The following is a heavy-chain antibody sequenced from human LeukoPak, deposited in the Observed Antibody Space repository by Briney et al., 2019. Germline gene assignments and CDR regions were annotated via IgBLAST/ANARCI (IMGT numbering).Heavy chain of an antibody. Sequence: SETLSLTCTVSGGSISSSYYYWGWIRQPPGKGLEWIGSIYYSGNTYYNPALQSRVTIPVDTSKNQFSLKLSSVTAADTAVYYCARDLLGFDPWGQGTLVTVSS. CDR2: IYYSGNT. CDR3: ARDLLGFDP. J-gene: IGHJ5*02. CDR1: GGSISSSYYY. D-gene: IGHD2-8*02. V-gene: IGHV4-39*07.